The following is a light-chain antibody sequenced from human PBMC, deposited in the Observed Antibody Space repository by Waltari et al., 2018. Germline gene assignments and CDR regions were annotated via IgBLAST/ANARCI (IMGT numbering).Light chain of an antibody. Sequence: DIQMTQSPSTLSASVGARVTITCRAIQSISGWLAWYQQKPGKAPKLLIYDASSLESGVPSRFSGIRSGTEFTLTISSLQPDDFATYYCQQLYTYPYTFGQGTKLEIK. V-gene: IGKV1-5*01. CDR3: QQLYTYPYT. J-gene: IGKJ2*01. CDR2: DAS. CDR1: QSISGW.